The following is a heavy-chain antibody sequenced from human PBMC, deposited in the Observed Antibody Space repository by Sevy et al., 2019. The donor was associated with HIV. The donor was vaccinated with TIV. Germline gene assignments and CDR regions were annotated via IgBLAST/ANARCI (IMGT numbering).Heavy chain of an antibody. D-gene: IGHD3-3*01. CDR3: ARLPYYDFWSGYSTHDAFDI. J-gene: IGHJ3*02. V-gene: IGHV4-39*01. CDR1: GGSISSSSYY. CDR2: IYYSGST. Sequence: SETLSLTCTVSGGSISSSSYYWGWIRQPPGKGLEWIGSIYYSGSTYYNPSLKSRVTISVDTSKNQFSLKLSSVTAAETAVYYCARLPYYDFWSGYSTHDAFDIWGQGTMVTVSS.